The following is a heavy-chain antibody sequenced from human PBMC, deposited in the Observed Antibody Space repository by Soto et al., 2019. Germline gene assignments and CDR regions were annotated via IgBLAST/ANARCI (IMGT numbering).Heavy chain of an antibody. V-gene: IGHV1-69*01. D-gene: IGHD6-6*01. CDR3: ARGSSSSPPLIHWYFDL. Sequence: QVQLVQSGAEVKKPGSSVKVSCKASGGTFSSYVISWVRQAPGQGLEWMGGIIPIFGTANYAQKIQGRVTITADESTSTAYMELSSLRSEDTAVYYCARGSSSSPPLIHWYFDLWGRGTLVTVSS. CDR2: IIPIFGTA. CDR1: GGTFSSYV. J-gene: IGHJ2*01.